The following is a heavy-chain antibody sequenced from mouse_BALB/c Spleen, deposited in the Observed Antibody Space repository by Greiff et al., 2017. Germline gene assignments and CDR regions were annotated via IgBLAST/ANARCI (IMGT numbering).Heavy chain of an antibody. CDR2: IYPGNSDT. CDR3: TRHYGSSFMYFDY. CDR1: GYSFTSYW. D-gene: IGHD1-1*01. Sequence: EVQLQESGTVLARPGPSVKMSCKASGYSFTSYWMHWVKQRPGQGLEWIGAIYPGNSDTSYNQKFKGKAKLTAVTSASTAYMELSSLTNEDSAVYYCTRHYGSSFMYFDYWGQGTTLTVSS. V-gene: IGHV1-5*01. J-gene: IGHJ2*01.